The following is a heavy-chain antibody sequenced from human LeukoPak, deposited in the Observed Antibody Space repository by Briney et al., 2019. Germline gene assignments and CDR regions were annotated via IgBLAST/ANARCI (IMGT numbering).Heavy chain of an antibody. CDR3: ARDPSNIVVVVAATYYYGMDV. D-gene: IGHD2-15*01. J-gene: IGHJ6*02. CDR1: GFTSESYT. Sequence: PGGSLRLSCAASGFTSESYTIHWVRQAPGKGLEWVAVISYDGSNKYYADSVKGRFTISRDNSKNTLYLQMNSLRAEDTAVYYCARDPSNIVVVVAATYYYGMDVWGQGTTVTVSS. V-gene: IGHV3-30-3*01. CDR2: ISYDGSNK.